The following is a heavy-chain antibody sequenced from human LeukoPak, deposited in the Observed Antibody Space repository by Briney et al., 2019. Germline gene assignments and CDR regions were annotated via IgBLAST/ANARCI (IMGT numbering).Heavy chain of an antibody. J-gene: IGHJ3*02. CDR2: IYPGDSDT. Sequence: GESLKISCKGSGYSFTSYWIGWVRQMPGKGLEWMGIIYPGDSDTRYSPSFQGQVTISADKSISTAYLQWSSLKASDTAMYYCARQRGYCSGGSCYSYAFDIWGQGTMVTVSS. D-gene: IGHD2-15*01. V-gene: IGHV5-51*01. CDR3: ARQRGYCSGGSCYSYAFDI. CDR1: GYSFTSYW.